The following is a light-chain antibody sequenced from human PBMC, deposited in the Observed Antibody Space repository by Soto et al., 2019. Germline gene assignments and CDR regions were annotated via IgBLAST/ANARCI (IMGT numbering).Light chain of an antibody. CDR1: QSISSN. V-gene: IGKV3-15*01. J-gene: IGKJ2*01. Sequence: EIVMTQSPATLSVSPGERATLSCRASQSISSNLAWYQQKPGQAPRLLIYGASTRATGIPARFSGSGSGTEFTLNISSLQSEDFAVYYCQQDNNWSPYTFGRGTKLEIK. CDR2: GAS. CDR3: QQDNNWSPYT.